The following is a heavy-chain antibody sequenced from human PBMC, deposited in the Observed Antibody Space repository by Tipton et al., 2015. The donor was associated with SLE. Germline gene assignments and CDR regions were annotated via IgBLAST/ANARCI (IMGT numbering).Heavy chain of an antibody. CDR3: ARGSNGVDHFDY. Sequence: SLRLSCAASGFTFSSYAMHWVRQAPGKGLEWVAVISYDGSNKYYADSVKGRFTISRDNSKNTLYLQMNSLRAEDTAVYYCARGSNGVDHFDYWGQGTLVTVSS. D-gene: IGHD2-8*01. V-gene: IGHV3-30*04. CDR1: GFTFSSYA. J-gene: IGHJ4*02. CDR2: ISYDGSNK.